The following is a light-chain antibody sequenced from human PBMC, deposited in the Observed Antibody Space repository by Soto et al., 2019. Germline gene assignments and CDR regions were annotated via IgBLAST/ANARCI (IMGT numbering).Light chain of an antibody. Sequence: QSVLTQPASVSGSPGQSMTISCTGTSSDVGTYNLVSWYQQHPGKAPKLMVYEGTKRPSGVSNRFSGSKSGNTASLTISGLQAEDEADYYCCSYVGSSTYVFGTGTKVTVL. CDR1: SSDVGTYNL. J-gene: IGLJ1*01. CDR3: CSYVGSSTYV. V-gene: IGLV2-23*01. CDR2: EGT.